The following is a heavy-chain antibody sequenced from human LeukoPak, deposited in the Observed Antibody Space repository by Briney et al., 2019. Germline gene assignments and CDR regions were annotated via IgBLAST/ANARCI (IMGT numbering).Heavy chain of an antibody. Sequence: KSSETLSLTCTVSDGSIRSDTYYWVWIRQPPGKGLEWIGSISYSGKTYYTPSLKSRLTISADISKDQFSLKLTSVTAADTAIYCCARGAWASTVHRAFDIWGQGTMVTVSS. V-gene: IGHV4-39*07. CDR2: ISYSGKT. CDR1: DGSIRSDTYY. CDR3: ARGAWASTVHRAFDI. D-gene: IGHD2-2*01. J-gene: IGHJ3*02.